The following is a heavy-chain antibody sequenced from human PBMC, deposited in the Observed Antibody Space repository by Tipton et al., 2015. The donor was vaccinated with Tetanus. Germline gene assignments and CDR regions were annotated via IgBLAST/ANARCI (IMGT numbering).Heavy chain of an antibody. D-gene: IGHD6-6*01. CDR3: ARDQGGGRVVRLNWFDP. CDR1: GGSISGPYF. Sequence: LRLSCTVSGGSISGPYFWNWIRQRPGKGPEWIGYIYYSGSTYFNPSLKSRVPTSVDTSKNQLFLNLTSVTAADTATYYCARDQGGGRVVRLNWFDPWGQGILVTVSS. CDR2: IYYSGST. V-gene: IGHV4-31*03. J-gene: IGHJ5*02.